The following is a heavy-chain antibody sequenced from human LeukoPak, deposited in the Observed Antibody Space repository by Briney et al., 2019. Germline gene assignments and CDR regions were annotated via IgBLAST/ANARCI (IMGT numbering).Heavy chain of an antibody. CDR1: GGSISCYY. V-gene: IGHV4-4*07. Sequence: SETLSLTCTVSGGSISCYYWSWIRQPAGKGLEWIGRIYTSGSTNYNPSLKSRVTMSVDTSKNQFSLKLSSVTAADTAVYYCARDRSVEMATIMRIRWFDPWGQGTLVTVSS. CDR3: ARDRSVEMATIMRIRWFDP. CDR2: IYTSGST. J-gene: IGHJ5*02. D-gene: IGHD5-24*01.